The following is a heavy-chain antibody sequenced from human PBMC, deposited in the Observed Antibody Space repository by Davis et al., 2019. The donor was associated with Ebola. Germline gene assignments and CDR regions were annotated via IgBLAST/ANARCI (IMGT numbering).Heavy chain of an antibody. CDR2: INEDGNRR. J-gene: IGHJ3*01. D-gene: IGHD3-16*01. CDR3: AASRLHCAYDV. V-gene: IGHV3-7*03. CDR1: QFTFSNFW. Sequence: GESLKTPCVCSQFTFSNFWMTWVRQAPGKGLEWVASINEDGNRRSYVDSVEGRFAISRDNAKNSLYLLMNSLRVEDTAVYYCAASRLHCAYDVWGQGTMVTVSS.